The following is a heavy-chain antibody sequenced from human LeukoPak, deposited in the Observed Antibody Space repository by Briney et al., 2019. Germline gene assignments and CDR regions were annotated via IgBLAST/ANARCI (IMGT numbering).Heavy chain of an antibody. CDR2: IYYSGTT. Sequence: SETLSLTCTVSGASINTYYWSWIRQPPGKGLEWIGYIYYSGTTSYSPSLETRVTISIDTSKNQFSLKLSSVTAADTAVYYCARVLRPMASQYYFDYWGQGTLVTVSS. CDR1: GASINTYY. CDR3: ARVLRPMASQYYFDY. V-gene: IGHV4-59*01. D-gene: IGHD3-10*01. J-gene: IGHJ4*02.